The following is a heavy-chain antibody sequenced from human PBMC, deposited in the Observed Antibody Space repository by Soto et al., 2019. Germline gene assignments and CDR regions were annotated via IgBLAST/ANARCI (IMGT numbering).Heavy chain of an antibody. D-gene: IGHD3-10*01. J-gene: IGHJ6*02. CDR1: GFSLSTSGMC. V-gene: IGHV2-70*11. Sequence: SGPTLVNPTQTLTLTCTFSGFSLSTSGMCVSWIRQPPGKALEWLARIDWDDDKYYSTSLKTRLTISKDTSKNQVVLTMTNMDPVDTATYYCARISSGSRRYGMDVWGQGTTVTVSS. CDR3: ARISSGSRRYGMDV. CDR2: IDWDDDK.